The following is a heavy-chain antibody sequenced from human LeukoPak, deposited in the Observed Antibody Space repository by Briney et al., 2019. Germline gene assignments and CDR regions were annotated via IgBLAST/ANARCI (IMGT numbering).Heavy chain of an antibody. V-gene: IGHV3-11*04. CDR3: ARGPTYYYGSGSYPRYYFDY. CDR2: ISSSGSTI. CDR1: GFTFSDYY. J-gene: IGHJ4*01. Sequence: GGSLRLSCAASGFTFSDYYMSWIRQAPGKGLEWVSYISSSGSTIYYADSVKGRFTISRDNAKNSLYLQMNSLRAEDTAVYYCARGPTYYYGSGSYPRYYFDYWGQGTLVTVSS. D-gene: IGHD3-10*01.